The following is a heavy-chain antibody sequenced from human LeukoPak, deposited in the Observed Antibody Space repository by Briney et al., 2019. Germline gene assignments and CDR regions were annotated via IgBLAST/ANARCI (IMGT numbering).Heavy chain of an antibody. CDR3: ARDSTDSSGYYFSYYMDV. CDR2: ISSSSSYI. J-gene: IGHJ6*03. D-gene: IGHD3-22*01. CDR1: GFTFSSYS. Sequence: KAGGSLRLSCAASGFTFSSYSMNWVRQAPGKGLEWVSSISSSSSYIYYADSVKGRFTISRDNAKNSLYLQMNSLRAEDTAVYYCARDSTDSSGYYFSYYMDVWGKGTTVTVSS. V-gene: IGHV3-21*01.